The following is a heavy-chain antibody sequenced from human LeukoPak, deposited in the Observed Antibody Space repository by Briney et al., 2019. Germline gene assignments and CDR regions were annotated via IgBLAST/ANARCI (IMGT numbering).Heavy chain of an antibody. D-gene: IGHD6-13*01. J-gene: IGHJ3*02. CDR1: GGSISSSSYY. V-gene: IGHV4-39*07. CDR2: IYYSGST. CDR3: ARYIAAAGTNAFDI. Sequence: PSETLSPTCTVSGGSISSSSYYWGWIRQPPGKGLEWIGSIYYSGSTYYNPSLKSRVTISVDTSKNQFSLKLSSVTAADTAVYYCARYIAAAGTNAFDIWGQGTMVTVSS.